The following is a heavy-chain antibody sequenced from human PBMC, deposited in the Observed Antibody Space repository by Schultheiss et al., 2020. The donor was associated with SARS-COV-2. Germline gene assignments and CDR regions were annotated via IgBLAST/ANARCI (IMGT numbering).Heavy chain of an antibody. CDR2: IYHSGST. CDR1: GGSFSGYY. D-gene: IGHD3-22*01. Sequence: SETLSLTCAVYGGSFSGYYWSWIRQPPGKGLEWIGSIYHSGSTYYNPSLKSRVTISVDTSKNHFSLKLTSVTAADTAVWYCARLGYYDLSANYWGQGTLVTVSS. J-gene: IGHJ4*02. CDR3: ARLGYYDLSANY. V-gene: IGHV4-34*01.